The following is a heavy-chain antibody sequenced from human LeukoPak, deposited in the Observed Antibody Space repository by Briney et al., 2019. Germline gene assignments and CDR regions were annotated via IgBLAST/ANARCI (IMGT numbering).Heavy chain of an antibody. CDR3: APIFGDYSDFDS. CDR1: GGSFSNYY. J-gene: IGHJ4*02. CDR2: ITHSEST. Sequence: SETLSLTCAVYGGSFSNYYLSWVRQPPGKGLEWIGEITHSESTNYNPSLKSRVTISVDTSKSQFSLKLRSVAAADTAVYYCAPIFGDYSDFDSWGQGTLVTVSS. V-gene: IGHV4-34*01. D-gene: IGHD4-17*01.